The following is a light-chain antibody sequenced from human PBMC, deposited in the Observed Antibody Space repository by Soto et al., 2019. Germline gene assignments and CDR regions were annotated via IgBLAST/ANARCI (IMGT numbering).Light chain of an antibody. V-gene: IGKV1-5*03. CDR2: KAS. CDR3: QQYNSYSPPWT. Sequence: IQMTQSPSTLSGSVGDRVTITCRASQTISSWLAWYQQKPGKAPKLLIYKASSLESGVPSRFSGSGSGTEFTLTISSLQPDDFATYYCQQYNSYSPPWTFGQGTKVDIK. CDR1: QTISSW. J-gene: IGKJ1*01.